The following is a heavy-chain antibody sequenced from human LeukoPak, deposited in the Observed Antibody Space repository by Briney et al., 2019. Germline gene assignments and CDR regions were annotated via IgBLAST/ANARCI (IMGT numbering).Heavy chain of an antibody. Sequence: ASVKVSCKASGGTFSSYAISWVRQAPGQGLEWMGRIIPIFGTANYAQKFQGRVAMTRDTSTSTVYMELSSLRSEDTAVYYCARPPYYYDSSGYYYWGQGTLVTVSS. CDR1: GGTFSSYA. CDR3: ARPPYYYDSSGYYY. D-gene: IGHD3-22*01. J-gene: IGHJ4*02. CDR2: IIPIFGTA. V-gene: IGHV1-69*05.